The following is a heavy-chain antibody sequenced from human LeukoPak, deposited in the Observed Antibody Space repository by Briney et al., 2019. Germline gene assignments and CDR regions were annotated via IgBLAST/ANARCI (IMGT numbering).Heavy chain of an antibody. CDR2: TVGGGSPNT. D-gene: IGHD2-15*01. CDR3: AKAPVTTCSGAYCYPFDY. V-gene: IGHV3-23*01. CDR1: GFYFANYA. J-gene: IGHJ4*02. Sequence: GGSLRLSCAASGFYFANYAMSWVRQAPGKGLEWVSATVGGGSPNTYHADSVKGRFTISRDNSKNTLFLQMNSLRAGDAAVYYCAKAPVTTCSGAYCYPFDYWSQGTLVTVSS.